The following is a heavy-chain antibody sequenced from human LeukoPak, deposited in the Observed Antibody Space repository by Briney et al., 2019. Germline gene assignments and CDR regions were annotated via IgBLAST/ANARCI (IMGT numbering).Heavy chain of an antibody. CDR1: GFTFSSYG. Sequence: GRSLRLSCAASGFTFSSYGMHWVRQAPGKGLEWVAVISYDGSNKYYADSVKGRFTISRDNSKNTLYLQMNSLRAEDTAVYYCAKDRPPSYGDYAGGAFDIWGQGTMVTVSS. J-gene: IGHJ3*02. CDR2: ISYDGSNK. CDR3: AKDRPPSYGDYAGGAFDI. D-gene: IGHD4-17*01. V-gene: IGHV3-30*18.